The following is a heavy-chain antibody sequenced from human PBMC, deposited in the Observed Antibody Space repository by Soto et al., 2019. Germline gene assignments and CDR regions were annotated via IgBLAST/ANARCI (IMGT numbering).Heavy chain of an antibody. CDR3: VCFECGRTAVGIAREANVY. CDR2: VNSDGTST. D-gene: IGHD2-21*01. J-gene: IGHJ4*02. V-gene: IGHV3-74*01. CDR1: GFTFSNYW. Sequence: TGGSLRVSYAASGFTFSNYWMHWVRQGPGKGLVWVSRVNSDGTSTSYADSVKGRFTISRDNAKNTLYLQMSSLRFEDTALYYWVCFECGRTAVGIAREANVYLCQGP.